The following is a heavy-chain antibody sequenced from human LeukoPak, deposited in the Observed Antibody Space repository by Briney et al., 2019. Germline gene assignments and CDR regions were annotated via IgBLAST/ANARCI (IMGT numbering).Heavy chain of an antibody. J-gene: IGHJ4*02. Sequence: GASVKVSCKVSGYTVTELSMHWVRQAPGNGLEWMGGFDPEDGETSYAQKFQGRVTMTEDTSTDTAYMELSSLRSEDTAVYYCATEQFGGFDYWGQGTLVTVSS. CDR2: FDPEDGET. D-gene: IGHD3-10*01. CDR3: ATEQFGGFDY. V-gene: IGHV1-24*01. CDR1: GYTVTELS.